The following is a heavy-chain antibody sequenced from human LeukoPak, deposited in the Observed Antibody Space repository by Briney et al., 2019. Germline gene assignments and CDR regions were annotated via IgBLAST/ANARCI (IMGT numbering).Heavy chain of an antibody. CDR1: GYTFTRYA. Sequence: ASVKVSCKASGYTFTRYAMHWVRQAPGQRLEWMGWINAGNGSTKYSQKFQGRVTITADESTSTAYMELSSLRSEDTAVYYCARTLWFGELFLYFDYWGQGTLVTVSS. J-gene: IGHJ4*02. V-gene: IGHV1-3*01. CDR3: ARTLWFGELFLYFDY. D-gene: IGHD3-10*01. CDR2: INAGNGST.